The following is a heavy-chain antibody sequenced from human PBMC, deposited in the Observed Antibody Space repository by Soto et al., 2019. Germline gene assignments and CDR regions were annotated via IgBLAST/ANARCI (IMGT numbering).Heavy chain of an antibody. CDR2: ISVDNGNT. V-gene: IGHV1-18*01. CDR1: GYTFTTSG. Sequence: SVKVSCKASGYTFTTSGISWVRQAPGQGLEWMGWISVDNGNTNYAQKFQGRVTMTRDTSTNTAYMELRSLRSDDTAVYYCARHGSSTDFDYWGQGALVTVS. D-gene: IGHD5-12*01. CDR3: ARHGSSTDFDY. J-gene: IGHJ4*02.